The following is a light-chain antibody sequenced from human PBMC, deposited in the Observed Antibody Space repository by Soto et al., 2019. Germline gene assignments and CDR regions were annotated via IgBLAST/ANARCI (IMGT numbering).Light chain of an antibody. CDR1: SSDVGGYNY. Sequence: QSALTQPASVSGSPGQSITISCTGTSSDVGGYNYVSWYQQHPGKAPKLMIYDVNNRPSGVSNRFSGSKSGNTASLTISGLQAEDEADYYCSSYTSSSYVVFGGGTKVTVL. J-gene: IGLJ2*01. V-gene: IGLV2-14*01. CDR2: DVN. CDR3: SSYTSSSYVV.